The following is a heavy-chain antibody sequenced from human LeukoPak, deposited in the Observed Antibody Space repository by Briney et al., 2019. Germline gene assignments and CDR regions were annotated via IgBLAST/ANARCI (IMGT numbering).Heavy chain of an antibody. J-gene: IGHJ4*02. CDR2: IKQDGSQK. CDR1: GFTFSSYW. CDR3: ARSDSSGCYGFVDY. V-gene: IGHV3-7*01. Sequence: GESLRLSCAASGFTFSSYWMSWVRQAPGKGLGWVANIKQDGSQKYYVDSVKGRYTISSDNATNSLYLQLNSLRAEDTSVFYCARSDSSGCYGFVDYWGQGTLVTVSS. D-gene: IGHD6-19*01.